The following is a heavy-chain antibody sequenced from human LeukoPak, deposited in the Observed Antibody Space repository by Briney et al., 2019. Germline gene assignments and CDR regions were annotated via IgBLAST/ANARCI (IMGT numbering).Heavy chain of an antibody. CDR1: GFTLSSNY. J-gene: IGHJ4*02. V-gene: IGHV3-53*01. D-gene: IGHD3-9*01. CDR2: IYSGGST. CDR3: ARGYYDILTGPPGFDY. Sequence: GGSLRLSCAASGFTLSSNYMSWVRQAPGKGLEWVSVIYSGGSTYYADSVKGRFTISRDNSKNTLYLQMNSLRAEDTAVYYCARGYYDILTGPPGFDYWGQGTLVTVSS.